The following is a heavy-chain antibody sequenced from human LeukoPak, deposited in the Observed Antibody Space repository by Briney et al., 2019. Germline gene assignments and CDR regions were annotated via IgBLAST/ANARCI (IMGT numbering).Heavy chain of an antibody. D-gene: IGHD2-15*01. CDR2: IYYSGST. CDR1: GGSISSSSYY. V-gene: IGHV4-39*01. CDR3: ARGWAVVVVAAKGMDV. Sequence: SETLSLTCTVSGGSISSSSYYWGWIRQPPGKGLEWIVSIYYSGSTYYNPSLKSRVTISVDTSKNQFSLKLSSVTAADTAVYYCARGWAVVVVAAKGMDVWGQGTTVTVSS. J-gene: IGHJ6*02.